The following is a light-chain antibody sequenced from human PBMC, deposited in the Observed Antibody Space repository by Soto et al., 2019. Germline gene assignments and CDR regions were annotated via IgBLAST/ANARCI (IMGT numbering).Light chain of an antibody. Sequence: QSALTQPASVSGSPGQSITISCTGTRSDIGNYNYVSWYQQHPGKAPKLMIYEVSHRPSGVSDRFSASKSGNTASLTISGLQAEDEADYYCSSYTSSNTYVVFGGGTKVTVL. CDR1: RSDIGNYNY. CDR2: EVS. V-gene: IGLV2-14*01. J-gene: IGLJ2*01. CDR3: SSYTSSNTYVV.